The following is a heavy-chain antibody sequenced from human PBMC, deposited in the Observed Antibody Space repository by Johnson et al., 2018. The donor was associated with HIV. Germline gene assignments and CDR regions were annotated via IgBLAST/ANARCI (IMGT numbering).Heavy chain of an antibody. V-gene: IGHV3-30*04. D-gene: IGHD6-13*01. J-gene: IGHJ3*02. Sequence: QEQLVESGGGVVQPGRSLRLSCAASGFTFSSYAMHWVRQAPGKGLEWVAVISYDGSNKYYADPVKGRFTISRDNSKNTLYLQMNSLRAEDTAVYYCARDLYAAAAHAFDIWGQGTMVTVSS. CDR1: GFTFSSYA. CDR3: ARDLYAAAAHAFDI. CDR2: ISYDGSNK.